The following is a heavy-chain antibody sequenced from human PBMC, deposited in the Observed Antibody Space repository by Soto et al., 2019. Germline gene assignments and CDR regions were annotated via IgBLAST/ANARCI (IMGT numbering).Heavy chain of an antibody. CDR1: GGSISSSNC. V-gene: IGHV4-4*02. CDR3: ARVSGSYYYGMDV. Sequence: QVQLQESGPGLAKPSGTLSLTCAVSGGSISSSNCWSWVRQPPGKGLEWIGEIYHSGSTNFNPSLKSRVTISVDKSKNQFSLKLNSVTAADTAVYYCARVSGSYYYGMDVWGQGTTVTVSS. J-gene: IGHJ6*02. CDR2: IYHSGST.